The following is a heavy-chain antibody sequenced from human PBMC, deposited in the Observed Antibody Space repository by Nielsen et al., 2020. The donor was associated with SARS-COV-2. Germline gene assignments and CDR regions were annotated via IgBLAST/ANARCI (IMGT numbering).Heavy chain of an antibody. CDR1: GYSFTSYW. Sequence: GESPKISCQGSGYSFTSYWISWVRQMPGKGLEWMGRIDPSDSYTNYSPSFQGHVTISADKSISTAYLQWSSLKASDTAMYYCARHDGPDYFDYWGQGTLVTVSS. V-gene: IGHV5-10-1*01. J-gene: IGHJ4*02. CDR2: IDPSDSYT. D-gene: IGHD1-1*01. CDR3: ARHDGPDYFDY.